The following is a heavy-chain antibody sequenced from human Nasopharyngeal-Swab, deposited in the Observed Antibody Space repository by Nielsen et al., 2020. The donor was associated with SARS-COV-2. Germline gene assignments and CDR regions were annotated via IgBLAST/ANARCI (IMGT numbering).Heavy chain of an antibody. CDR3: AREARGVVAYYYYYGMDA. CDR2: ISSSGSTI. CDR1: GFTFSSYE. D-gene: IGHD2-15*01. V-gene: IGHV3-48*03. J-gene: IGHJ6*02. Sequence: GESLKISCAASGFTFSSYEMNWVRQAPGRGLEWVSYISSSGSTIYYADSVKGRFTISRDNAKNSLYLQMNSLRAEDTAVYYCAREARGVVAYYYYYGMDAWGQGTTVTVSS.